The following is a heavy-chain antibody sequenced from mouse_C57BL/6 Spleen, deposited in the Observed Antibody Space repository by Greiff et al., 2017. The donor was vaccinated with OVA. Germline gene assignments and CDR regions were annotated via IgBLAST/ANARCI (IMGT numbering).Heavy chain of an antibody. V-gene: IGHV1-81*01. CDR3: ARSGTTWYFDV. J-gene: IGHJ1*03. CDR1: GYTFTSYG. Sequence: QVKLQESGAELARPGASVKLSCKASGYTFTSYGISWVKQRTGQGLEWIGEIYPRSGNTYYNEKFKGKATLTADKSSSTAYMELRSLTSEDSAVYFCARSGTTWYFDVWGTGTTVTVSS. D-gene: IGHD2-12*01. CDR2: IYPRSGNT.